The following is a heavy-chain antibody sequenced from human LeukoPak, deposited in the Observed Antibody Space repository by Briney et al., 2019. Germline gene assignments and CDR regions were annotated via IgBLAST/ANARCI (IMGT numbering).Heavy chain of an antibody. V-gene: IGHV4-4*07. J-gene: IGHJ5*02. CDR2: IYTSGST. CDR1: GGSISSYY. Sequence: SETLSLTCTVSGGSISSYYWSWIRQPAGKGLEWIGRIYTSGSTNYNPSLKSRVTMSVDTSKNQFSLKLSSVTAADTAVYYCAREIGIVATIYHWFDPWGQGTLVTASS. CDR3: AREIGIVATIYHWFDP. D-gene: IGHD5-12*01.